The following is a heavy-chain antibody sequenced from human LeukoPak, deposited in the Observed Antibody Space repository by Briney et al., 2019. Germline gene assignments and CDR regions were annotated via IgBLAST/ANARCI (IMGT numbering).Heavy chain of an antibody. Sequence: SVKVSCKASGGTFSSYAISWVRQAPGQGLEWMGGIIPIFGTANYAQKFQGRVTMTTDTSTNTAYMELRSLRSDDTAVYYCARDSYDSSGSYFFLKLLDYWGQGTLVTVSS. CDR1: GGTFSSYA. J-gene: IGHJ4*02. V-gene: IGHV1-69*05. CDR2: IIPIFGTA. D-gene: IGHD3-22*01. CDR3: ARDSYDSSGSYFFLKLLDY.